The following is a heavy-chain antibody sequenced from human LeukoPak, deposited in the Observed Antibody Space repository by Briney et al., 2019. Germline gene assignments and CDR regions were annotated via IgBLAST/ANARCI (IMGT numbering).Heavy chain of an antibody. CDR2: ISRSGNP. V-gene: IGHV4-38-2*01. CDR3: ARHLAAAGASYLDF. D-gene: IGHD6-13*01. CDR1: GFSIGSGYH. J-gene: IGHJ4*02. Sequence: PSETLSLTCAVSGFSIGSGYHWGWVRQSPGTCLQWIGSISRSGNPYYNPSLMSRVTISIDTSGNQFSLRLSSVTAADTAVYYCARHLAAAGASYLDFWGRGTLLTVSS.